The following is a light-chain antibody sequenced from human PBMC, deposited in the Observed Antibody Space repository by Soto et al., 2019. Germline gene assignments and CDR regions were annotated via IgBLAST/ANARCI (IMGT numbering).Light chain of an antibody. CDR3: QRYGASSFT. CDR2: ATS. CDR1: QSVDSSY. Sequence: EIVLTQSPGTLSLSPGERATLSCRASQSVDSSYLSWYQHKPGQAPRLLIYATSSRATGIPDRFSGSGSGTDFTHTISRLEPEDFAVYYCQRYGASSFTFGQGTNLEIK. J-gene: IGKJ2*01. V-gene: IGKV3-20*01.